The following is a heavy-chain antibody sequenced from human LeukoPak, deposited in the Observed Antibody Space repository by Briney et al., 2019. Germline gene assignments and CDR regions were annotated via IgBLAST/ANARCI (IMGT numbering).Heavy chain of an antibody. V-gene: IGHV4-30-4*01. D-gene: IGHD2-2*01. CDR2: IYYSGST. J-gene: IGHJ3*02. CDR1: GGSISSGGYY. Sequence: SQTLSLTCTVSGGSISSGGYYWSWIRQPPGEGLEWIGYIYYSGSTNYNPSLESRVTISVDTSKNQFSLDLSSVTAADTAVYYCARQKCTSTSCLTKNAFDIWGQGTMVTVSS. CDR3: ARQKCTSTSCLTKNAFDI.